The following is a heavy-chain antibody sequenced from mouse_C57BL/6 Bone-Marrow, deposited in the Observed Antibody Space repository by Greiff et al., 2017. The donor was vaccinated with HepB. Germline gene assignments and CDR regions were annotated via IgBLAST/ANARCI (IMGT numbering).Heavy chain of an antibody. Sequence: QVHVKQSGAELARPGASVKMSCKASGYTFTSYTMHWVKQRPGQGLEWIGYINPSSGYTKYNQKFKDKATLTADKSSSTAYMQLSSLTSEDSAVYYCARGLGRDYWGQGTTLTVSS. J-gene: IGHJ2*01. CDR3: ARGLGRDY. CDR1: GYTFTSYT. D-gene: IGHD4-1*01. V-gene: IGHV1-4*01. CDR2: INPSSGYT.